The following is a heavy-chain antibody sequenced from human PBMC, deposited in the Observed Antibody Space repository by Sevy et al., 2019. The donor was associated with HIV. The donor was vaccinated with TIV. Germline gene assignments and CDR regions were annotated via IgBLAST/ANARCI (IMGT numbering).Heavy chain of an antibody. CDR2: PSYDGSRH. D-gene: IGHD6-19*01. CDR1: EFMFSTYA. CDR3: ATDAGYSTDWYPSDY. V-gene: IGHV3-30-3*01. Sequence: GGSLRLSCAASEFMFSTYAMHWVRLAPGKGLEWVAAPSYDGSRHYYGESVKGRFTISRDNSKNMLFLQMNSLRLEDTAFYYCATDAGYSTDWYPSDYWGQGTLVTVSS. J-gene: IGHJ4*02.